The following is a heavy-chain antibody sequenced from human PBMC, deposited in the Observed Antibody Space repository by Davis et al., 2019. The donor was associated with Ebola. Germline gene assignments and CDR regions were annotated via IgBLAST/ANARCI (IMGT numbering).Heavy chain of an antibody. CDR2: TYYRSKWFV. D-gene: IGHD3-22*01. CDR1: GDSVSSNSAA. Sequence: LRLSCAISGDSVSSNSAAWNWIRQSPSRGLEWLGRTYYRSKWFVDYAVSVKSRITINPDTSKNQFSLQLTSVTPEDTAVYYCARDPPYDQGYDYWGRGILVTVSS. V-gene: IGHV6-1*01. J-gene: IGHJ4*02. CDR3: ARDPPYDQGYDY.